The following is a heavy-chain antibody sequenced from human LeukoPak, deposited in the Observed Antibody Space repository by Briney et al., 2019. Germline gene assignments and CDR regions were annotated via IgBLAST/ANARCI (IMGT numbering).Heavy chain of an antibody. J-gene: IGHJ4*02. CDR3: AREIGGGPYYFDY. CDR1: GGTFSNDA. CDR2: IVPILGFT. Sequence: SVKVSCKASGGTFSNDAITWVRQAPGQGLEWMGRIVPILGFTNYPQRFEGKVTLTADKSTATAYMKLSSLTSEDTAVYYCAREIGGGPYYFDYWGQGTLVTVSS. V-gene: IGHV1-69*04. D-gene: IGHD2/OR15-2a*01.